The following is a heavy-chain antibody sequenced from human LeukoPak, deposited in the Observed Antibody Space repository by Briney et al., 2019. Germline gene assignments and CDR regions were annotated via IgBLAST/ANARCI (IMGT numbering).Heavy chain of an antibody. D-gene: IGHD2-2*01. V-gene: IGHV1-69*13. Sequence: SVKVSCKACGGTFSSYAISWVRQAPGQGLEWMGGIIPIFGTANYAQKFQGRVTITADESTSTAYMELSSLRSEDTAVYYCARASLSPHLGPAAQNWFDPWGQGTLVTVSS. CDR3: ARASLSPHLGPAAQNWFDP. CDR2: IIPIFGTA. J-gene: IGHJ5*02. CDR1: GGTFSSYA.